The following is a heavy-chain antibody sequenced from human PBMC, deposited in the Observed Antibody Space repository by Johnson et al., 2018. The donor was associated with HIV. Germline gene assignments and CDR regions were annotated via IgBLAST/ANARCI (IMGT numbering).Heavy chain of an antibody. J-gene: IGHJ3*02. CDR3: ARGHGSDAFDI. Sequence: VQLVESGGGLVQPGRSLRLSCAASGFTFSSYTMHWVRQAPGKGLEWVSGISWNSGSIGYADSVKGRFTISRDNAKNSLYLQMNSLRAGDTAVYYCARGHGSDAFDIWGQGTMVTVSS. CDR1: GFTFSSYT. CDR2: ISWNSGSI. V-gene: IGHV3-9*01. D-gene: IGHD2-2*03.